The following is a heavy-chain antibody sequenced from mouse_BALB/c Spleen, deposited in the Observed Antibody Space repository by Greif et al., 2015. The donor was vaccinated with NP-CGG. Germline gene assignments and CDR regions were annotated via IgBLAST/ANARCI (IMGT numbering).Heavy chain of an antibody. CDR3: TRQGVEGLYFDY. Sequence: EVKLMESGGGLVQPGGSMKLSCVASGFTFSNYWMNWVRQSPEKGLEWVAEIRLKSNNYATHYAESVKGRFTISRDDSKSSVYLQMNNLRAEDTGIYYCTRQGVEGLYFDYWGQGTTLTVSS. D-gene: IGHD1-1*01. CDR1: GFTFSNYW. CDR2: IRLKSNNYAT. V-gene: IGHV6-6*02. J-gene: IGHJ2*01.